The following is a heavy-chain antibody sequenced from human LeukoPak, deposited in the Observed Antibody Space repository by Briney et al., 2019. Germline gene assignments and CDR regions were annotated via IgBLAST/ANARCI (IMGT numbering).Heavy chain of an antibody. CDR2: ISWNSGSI. CDR3: AKDFYGDYDWYFDL. D-gene: IGHD4-17*01. V-gene: IGHV3-9*01. CDR1: GFTFDDYA. J-gene: IGHJ2*01. Sequence: PGGSLRLSCAASGFTFDDYAMHWVRQAPGKGLEWVSGISWNSGSIGYADSVKGRFTISRDNAKNSLYLQMNSLRAEDTALYYCAKDFYGDYDWYFDLWGRGTLVTVSS.